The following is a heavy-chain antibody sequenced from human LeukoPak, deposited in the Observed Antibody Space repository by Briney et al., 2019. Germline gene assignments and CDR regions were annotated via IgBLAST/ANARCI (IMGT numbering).Heavy chain of an antibody. J-gene: IGHJ4*02. D-gene: IGHD6-6*01. CDR3: ARVSNDAARSLDY. V-gene: IGHV4-61*02. Sequence: KPSETLSLTCTVSGGSISSGSYYWSWIRQPAGKGLEWIGRIYTSGSTNYNPSLKSRVAISVDTSKNQFSLKLSSVTAADTAVYYCARVSNDAARSLDYWGQGTLVTVSS. CDR2: IYTSGST. CDR1: GGSISSGSYY.